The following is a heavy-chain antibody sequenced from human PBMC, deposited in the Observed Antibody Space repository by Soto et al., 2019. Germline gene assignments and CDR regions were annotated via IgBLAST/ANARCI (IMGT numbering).Heavy chain of an antibody. D-gene: IGHD2-15*01. CDR1: GITLSNYW. CDR2: INSDGSSI. V-gene: IGHV3-74*01. Sequence: EVQLVESGGGLVQPGGSLRLSFAASGITLSNYWMHWVRQAPGKGLVWVSRINSDGSSISYADSVKGRFTISRDNAKNTVYLQMNSLGAEDTAMYYCVRRGYCGGGSCSALGDPWGQGTLVTVSS. J-gene: IGHJ5*02. CDR3: VRRGYCGGGSCSALGDP.